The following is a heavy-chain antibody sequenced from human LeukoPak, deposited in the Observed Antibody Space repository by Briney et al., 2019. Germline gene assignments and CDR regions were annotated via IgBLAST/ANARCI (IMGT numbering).Heavy chain of an antibody. J-gene: IGHJ4*02. CDR2: ISGSGGVT. CDR1: GFTFSSYA. D-gene: IGHD3-22*01. Sequence: GGSLRLSCAASGFTFSSYAMSWVRQAPGKGLEWVSAISGSGGVTYYADSVKGRFTISRDNSKNTLYLQMNSLRAEDTAVYYCARGVDYYENSGTIDYWGQGTLVTVSS. V-gene: IGHV3-23*01. CDR3: ARGVDYYENSGTIDY.